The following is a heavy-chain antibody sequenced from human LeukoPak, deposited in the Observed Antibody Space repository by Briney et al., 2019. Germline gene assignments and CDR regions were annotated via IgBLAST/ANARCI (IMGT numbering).Heavy chain of an antibody. CDR3: ARWGYCSSTSCYLGGYYYYYSMDV. D-gene: IGHD2-2*01. CDR1: GGSISSGGYY. Sequence: PSETLSLTCTVSGGSISSGGYYWSWIRQHPGKGLEWIGYIYYSGSTYYNPSLKSRVTISVDTSKNQFSLKLSSVTAADTAVYYCARWGYCSSTSCYLGGYYYYYSMDVWGQGTTVTVSS. CDR2: IYYSGST. J-gene: IGHJ6*02. V-gene: IGHV4-31*03.